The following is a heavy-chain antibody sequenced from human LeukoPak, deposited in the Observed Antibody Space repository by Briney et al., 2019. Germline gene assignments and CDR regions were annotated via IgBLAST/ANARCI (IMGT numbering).Heavy chain of an antibody. Sequence: GGSLRLSCAASGFTLSRYGMSWVRQAPGKGLEWVSYISSSGSTIYYADSVKGRFTISRDNAKNSLYLQMNSLRDEDTAVYYCARGQPTYYYDSSGPAYSEYWGQGTLVTVSS. V-gene: IGHV3-48*03. D-gene: IGHD3-22*01. CDR2: ISSSGSTI. J-gene: IGHJ4*02. CDR3: ARGQPTYYYDSSGPAYSEY. CDR1: GFTLSRYG.